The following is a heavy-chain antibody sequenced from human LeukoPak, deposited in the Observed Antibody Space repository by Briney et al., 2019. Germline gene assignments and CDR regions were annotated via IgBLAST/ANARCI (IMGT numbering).Heavy chain of an antibody. CDR2: IGVTGDT. Sequence: PGGSLRLSCAASGFTFSKDAFNWVRQAPGKGLEWVAAIGVTGDTYYAGSVQGRFTISREDAAISLYLQMRSLGAGDTALYYCTKEFCGSRAACAGGSYYDCWGRGALVTVSS. J-gene: IGHJ2*01. CDR1: GFTFSKDA. D-gene: IGHD2-15*01. CDR3: TKEFCGSRAACAGGSYYDC. V-gene: IGHV3-13*04.